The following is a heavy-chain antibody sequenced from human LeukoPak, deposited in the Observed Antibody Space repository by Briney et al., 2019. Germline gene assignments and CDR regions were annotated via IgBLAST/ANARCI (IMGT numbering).Heavy chain of an antibody. D-gene: IGHD2-2*01. CDR3: ARDPVPAAIEEYNWFDP. Sequence: ASVKVSCKASGYTFTGYYMHWVRQAPGQGLEWMGWNNPNSGGTNYAQKFQGRVTMTRDTSISTAYMELSRLRSDDTAVYYCARDPVPAAIEEYNWFDPWGQGTLVTVSS. J-gene: IGHJ5*02. CDR2: NNPNSGGT. V-gene: IGHV1-2*02. CDR1: GYTFTGYY.